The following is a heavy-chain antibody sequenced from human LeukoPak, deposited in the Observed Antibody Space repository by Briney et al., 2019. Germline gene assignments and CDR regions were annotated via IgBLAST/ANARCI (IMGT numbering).Heavy chain of an antibody. CDR1: GFTFSSYS. D-gene: IGHD5-18*01. V-gene: IGHV3-21*01. CDR3: ARDAPRGYSYGARPY. CDR2: ISSSSYI. J-gene: IGHJ4*02. Sequence: GGSLRLSCAASGFTFSSYSMNWVRQAPGKGLEWVSSISSSSYIYYADSVKGRFTISRDNAKNSLYLQMNSLRAEDTAVYYCARDAPRGYSYGARPYWGQGTLVTVSS.